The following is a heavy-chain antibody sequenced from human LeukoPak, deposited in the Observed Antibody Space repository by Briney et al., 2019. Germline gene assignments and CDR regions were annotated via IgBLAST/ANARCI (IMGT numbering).Heavy chain of an antibody. V-gene: IGHV4-39*07. CDR3: ARRTSINYYDSSGPAAGFDY. D-gene: IGHD3-22*01. CDR1: GGSINTSSYY. CDR2: IFYSGST. Sequence: SETLSLTCTVSGGSINTSSYYWGWVRQPPGKGLEWIGNIFYSGSTYYSPSLKSRVTISVDTSKNQFSLKLSSVTAADTAVYYCARRTSINYYDSSGPAAGFDYWGQGTLVTVSS. J-gene: IGHJ4*02.